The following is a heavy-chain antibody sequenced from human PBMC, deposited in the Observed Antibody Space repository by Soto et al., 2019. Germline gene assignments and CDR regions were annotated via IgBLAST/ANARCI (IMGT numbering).Heavy chain of an antibody. V-gene: IGHV6-1*01. Sequence: SQTLSLTCVISGDSVSSNSAAWNWIRQSPSRGLEWLGRTYYRSKWYNDYAVSVKSRITINPDTSKNQFSLQLNSVTPEDTAMYYCARLPYYYDSSGYYSDYYYYGMDVWGQGTTVTVS. CDR3: ARLPYYYDSSGYYSDYYYYGMDV. J-gene: IGHJ6*02. CDR1: GDSVSSNSAA. D-gene: IGHD3-22*01. CDR2: TYYRSKWYN.